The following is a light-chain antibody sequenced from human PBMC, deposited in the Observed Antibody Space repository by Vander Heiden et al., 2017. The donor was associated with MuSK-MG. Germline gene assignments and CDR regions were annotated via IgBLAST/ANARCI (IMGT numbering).Light chain of an antibody. V-gene: IGKV3D-15*01. CDR3: QQDNNRPLT. CDR2: GAS. J-gene: IGKJ4*01. Sequence: EILMTQSPDTLSVSPGERATLSCRASQSVSTNLAWYQQKPGQAPSLLIYGASTRATGIPARFSGSGSGTEFTLTISSLQSEDFAVYYCQQDNNRPLTFGGGTKVEIK. CDR1: QSVSTN.